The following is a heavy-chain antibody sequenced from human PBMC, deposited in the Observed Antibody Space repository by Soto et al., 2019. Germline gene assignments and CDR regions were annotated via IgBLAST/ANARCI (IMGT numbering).Heavy chain of an antibody. V-gene: IGHV3-23*01. CDR2: ISGSGGST. J-gene: IGHJ6*02. Sequence: PWWSLRLSCSASVFTFSSYAMSWFRQAPGKGLEWVSAISGSGGSTYYADSVKGRFTISRDNSKNTLYLQMNSLRAEDTAVYYCAKDPEGIAAAPWDYYYGMDVWGQGTTVTVSS. CDR1: VFTFSSYA. D-gene: IGHD6-13*01. CDR3: AKDPEGIAAAPWDYYYGMDV.